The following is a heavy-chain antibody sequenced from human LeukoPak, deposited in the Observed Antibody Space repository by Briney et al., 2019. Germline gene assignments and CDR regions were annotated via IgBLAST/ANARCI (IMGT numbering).Heavy chain of an antibody. CDR1: GFTFSSYE. D-gene: IGHD3-10*01. CDR3: ARGRFGNFDY. J-gene: IGHJ4*02. V-gene: IGHV3-48*03. CDR2: ISSSGSTI. Sequence: GGSLRLSCAASGFTFSSYEMNWVRQAPGKGLEWVSYISSSGSTIYYADSVKGRFTISRDNAKNPLYLQMNSLRAEDTAVYYCARGRFGNFDYWGQGTLVTVSS.